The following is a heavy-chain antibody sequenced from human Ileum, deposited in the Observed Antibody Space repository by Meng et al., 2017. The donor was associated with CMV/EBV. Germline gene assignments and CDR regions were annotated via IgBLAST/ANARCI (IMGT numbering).Heavy chain of an antibody. D-gene: IGHD3-3*01. CDR3: ARNVGFYSSQIAY. CDR1: GGSTTSSTYY. J-gene: IGHJ4*02. CDR2: VYYSATT. V-gene: IGHV4-39*07. Sequence: LQLLYSAPGLSKPSETLALTCTAPGGSTTSSTYYLGWVRQPPRKGLEWIGSVYYSATTYYNPSLKSRVNMSIATSKNRFSLKLSSATAADTAVYYCARNVGFYSSQIAYWGQGALVTVSS.